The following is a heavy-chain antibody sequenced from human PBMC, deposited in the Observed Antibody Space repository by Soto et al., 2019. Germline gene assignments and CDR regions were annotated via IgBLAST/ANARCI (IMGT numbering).Heavy chain of an antibody. D-gene: IGHD1-26*01. CDR1: GFTFSSYS. J-gene: IGHJ6*02. CDR3: ARVPGYSGSYYDYYYGMDV. Sequence: GGSLRLSCAASGFTFSSYSMNWVRQAPGKGLEWVSSISSSSSYIYYADSVKGRFTISRGNAKNSLYLQMNSLRAEDTAVYYCARVPGYSGSYYDYYYGMDVWGQGTTVTVSS. CDR2: ISSSSSYI. V-gene: IGHV3-21*01.